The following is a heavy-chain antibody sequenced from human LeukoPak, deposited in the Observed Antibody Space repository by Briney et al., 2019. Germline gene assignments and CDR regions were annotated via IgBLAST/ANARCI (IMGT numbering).Heavy chain of an antibody. J-gene: IGHJ4*02. CDR2: ISSSSSTI. Sequence: GGSLRLSCAASGFTFSSYSMNWVRQAPGKGLEWVSDISSSSSTIYYADSVKDRFTISRDNAKNSLYLEMNSLRAEDTAVYYCARTYYDFWSGYYSHEGNPFDYWGQGTLVTVSS. CDR1: GFTFSSYS. V-gene: IGHV3-48*01. CDR3: ARTYYDFWSGYYSHEGNPFDY. D-gene: IGHD3-3*01.